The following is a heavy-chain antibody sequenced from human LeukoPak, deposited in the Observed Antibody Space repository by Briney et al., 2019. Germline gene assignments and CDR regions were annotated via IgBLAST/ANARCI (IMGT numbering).Heavy chain of an antibody. Sequence: WASVKVSCKASGGTFSSYTISWVRQAPGQGLEWMGWINPKSGGTNYAQKFQDRVTMTRDTSIWTAYMELSRLRSDDTAVYYCARSHADYGYDYDWFDYWGQGTLVTVSS. V-gene: IGHV1-2*02. CDR2: INPKSGGT. J-gene: IGHJ4*02. CDR3: ARSHADYGYDYDWFDY. CDR1: GGTFSSYT. D-gene: IGHD5-12*01.